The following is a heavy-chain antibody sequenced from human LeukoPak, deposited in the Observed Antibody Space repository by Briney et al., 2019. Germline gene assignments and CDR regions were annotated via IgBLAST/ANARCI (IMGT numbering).Heavy chain of an antibody. CDR2: VGVSVDKT. Sequence: GGFMRLSRAASGFTFTRNAVRWVRQAAEGGLGWVSTVGVSVDKTFYADSAKGRFTIPRDHSKNMVHLQMNSLTGEDTALYYCVRRGDASSGWGDHDFWGQGALVTVSS. V-gene: IGHV3-23*01. D-gene: IGHD6-19*01. CDR1: GFTFTRNA. CDR3: VRRGDASSGWGDHDF. J-gene: IGHJ4*02.